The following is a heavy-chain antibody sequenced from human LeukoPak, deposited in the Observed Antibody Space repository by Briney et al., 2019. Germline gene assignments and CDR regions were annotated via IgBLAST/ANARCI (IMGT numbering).Heavy chain of an antibody. CDR3: ARDYVTTDYYYMDV. CDR2: IYTSGST. CDR1: GVSISSYH. J-gene: IGHJ6*03. V-gene: IGHV4-4*07. D-gene: IGHD4-11*01. Sequence: PSETLSLPCTVSGVSISSYHWRCIRQPAGKGLECIGRIYTSGSTNYNLSHKSRVTISVDKSKTQFSLKLSSVTAADAAVYYCARDYVTTDYYYMDVWGKGTTVTVSS.